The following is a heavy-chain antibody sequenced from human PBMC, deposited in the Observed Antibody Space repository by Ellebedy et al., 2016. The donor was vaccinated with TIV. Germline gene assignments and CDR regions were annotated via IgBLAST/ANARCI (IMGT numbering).Heavy chain of an antibody. Sequence: ASVKVSCKASGYTFTSYFMYWVRQAPGQGLEWMGIINPSGGDTNYAQKFQGRVTVTRDTSTSTVYMELRSLRSEDTAVYYCARGDNYYYDSSGYYYSYWGQGTLVTVSS. V-gene: IGHV1-46*01. CDR3: ARGDNYYYDSSGYYYSY. J-gene: IGHJ4*02. D-gene: IGHD3-22*01. CDR1: GYTFTSYF. CDR2: INPSGGDT.